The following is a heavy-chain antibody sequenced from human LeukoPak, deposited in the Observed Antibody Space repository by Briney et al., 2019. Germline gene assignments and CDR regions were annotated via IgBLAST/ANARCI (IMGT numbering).Heavy chain of an antibody. CDR3: AKGIYYYDSSGYSDY. Sequence: GGSLRLSCAASGFTFSSYSMNWVRQAPGKGLEWVSSISSSSSYIYYADSVKGRFTISRDNSKNTLYLQMNSLRAEDTAVYYCAKGIYYYDSSGYSDYWGQGTLVTVSS. D-gene: IGHD3-22*01. CDR1: GFTFSSYS. V-gene: IGHV3-21*04. CDR2: ISSSSSYI. J-gene: IGHJ4*02.